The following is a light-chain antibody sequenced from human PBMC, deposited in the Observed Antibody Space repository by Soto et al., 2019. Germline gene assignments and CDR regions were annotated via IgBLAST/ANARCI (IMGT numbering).Light chain of an antibody. CDR3: QQSDSYPYT. CDR1: QSITNY. V-gene: IGKV1-39*01. Sequence: DIQMTQSPSSLSVSVGDRVTITCWASQSITNYLNWYQQKPGKAPKLLVYAASSLQSGVPSRFSANGSGTDFTLTISSLHPEDFASYYCQQSDSYPYTFGQGTKLEIK. J-gene: IGKJ2*01. CDR2: AAS.